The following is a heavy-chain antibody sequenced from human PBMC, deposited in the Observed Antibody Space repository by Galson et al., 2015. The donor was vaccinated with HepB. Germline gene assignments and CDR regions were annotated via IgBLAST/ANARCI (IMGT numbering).Heavy chain of an antibody. CDR3: ARTWTTVTTYFDY. D-gene: IGHD4-17*01. CDR2: IKQDGSEK. CDR1: GFTFSSYW. V-gene: IGHV3-7*03. Sequence: SLRLSCAASGFTFSSYWMSWVRQAPGKGLEWVANIKQDGSEKYYVDSVKGRFTISRDNAKNSLYLQMNSLRAEDTAVYYCARTWTTVTTYFDYWGQGTLVTVSS. J-gene: IGHJ4*02.